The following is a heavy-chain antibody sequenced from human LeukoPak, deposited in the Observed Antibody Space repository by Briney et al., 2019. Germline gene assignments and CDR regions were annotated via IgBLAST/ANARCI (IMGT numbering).Heavy chain of an antibody. CDR3: ARALRARITGTTASVYGMDV. D-gene: IGHD1-20*01. CDR2: IYYSGST. J-gene: IGHJ6*02. CDR1: GGSISSYY. V-gene: IGHV4-59*01. Sequence: PSETLSLTCTVSGGSISSYYWSWIRQPPGKGLEWIGYIYYSGSTNYNPSLKSRVTISVDTSKNQFSLKLSSVSAADTAVYYCARALRARITGTTASVYGMDVWGQGTTVTVSS.